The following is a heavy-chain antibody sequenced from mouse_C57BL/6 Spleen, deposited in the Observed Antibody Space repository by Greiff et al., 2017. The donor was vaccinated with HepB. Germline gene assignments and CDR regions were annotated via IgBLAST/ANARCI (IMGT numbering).Heavy chain of an antibody. D-gene: IGHD2-4*01. V-gene: IGHV1-19*01. CDR2: INPYNGGT. CDR1: GYTFTDYY. J-gene: IGHJ3*01. CDR3: LILRREGAGFAY. Sequence: EVQLQQSGPVLVKPGASVKMSCKASGYTFTDYYMNWVKQSHGKSLEWIGVINPYNGGTSYNQKFKGKATLTVDKSSSTAFMELNSLTSEDSAVYYSLILRREGAGFAYWGQGTLVTVSA.